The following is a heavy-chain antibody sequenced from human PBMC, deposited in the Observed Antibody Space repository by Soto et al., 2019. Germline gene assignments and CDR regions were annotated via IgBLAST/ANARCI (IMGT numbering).Heavy chain of an antibody. V-gene: IGHV3-64D*06. D-gene: IGHD1-26*01. CDR3: IVRRSYGTAV. Sequence: AGSLRLACSASGLPFSGYAMHGVRQAPGKGLEYVSAISSNGGSTYYADSVKGRFTISRDNSKNTLYLQMSSLRAEDTAVYYCIVRRSYGTAVLGQGTKVTGS. CDR1: GLPFSGYA. CDR2: ISSNGGST. J-gene: IGHJ6*02.